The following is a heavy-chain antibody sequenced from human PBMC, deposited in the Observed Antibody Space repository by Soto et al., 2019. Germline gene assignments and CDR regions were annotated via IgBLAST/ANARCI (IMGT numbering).Heavy chain of an antibody. Sequence: PSETLSLTCSVSGYLISSGYYWGWVRQTPGKGLEWLGSIDYSGKTYKNPSLKSRVSASVDLSQNQFSLNLRSVTAADTAVYFCARHLSSGYDSYCIDFWGQGTLVTVSS. CDR2: IDYSGKT. CDR3: ARHLSSGYDSYCIDF. D-gene: IGHD3-22*01. J-gene: IGHJ4*02. CDR1: GYLISSGYY. V-gene: IGHV4-38-2*01.